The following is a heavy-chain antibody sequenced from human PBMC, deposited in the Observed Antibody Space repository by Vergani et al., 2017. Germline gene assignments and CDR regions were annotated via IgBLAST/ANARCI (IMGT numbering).Heavy chain of an antibody. CDR1: GFTVSSNY. J-gene: IGHJ1*01. CDR2: ISGSGGST. Sequence: EVQLVESGGGLVQPGGSLRLSCAASGFTVSSNYMSWVRQAPGKGLEWVSAISGSGGSTYYADSVKGRFTISRDNSKNTLYLQMNSLRAEDTAVYYCAKDYDYSNYDPYFQHWGQGTLVTVSS. D-gene: IGHD4-11*01. CDR3: AKDYDYSNYDPYFQH. V-gene: IGHV3-23*04.